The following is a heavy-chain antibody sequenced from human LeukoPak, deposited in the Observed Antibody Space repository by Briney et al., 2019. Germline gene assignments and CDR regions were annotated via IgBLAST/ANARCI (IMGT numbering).Heavy chain of an antibody. D-gene: IGHD2-15*01. J-gene: IGHJ6*02. V-gene: IGHV1-2*06. Sequence: ASVTVSCTASGYTFTVYHIHWVRQAPGQGLEWMGRINPNSGGTNYAQKFQGRVTMTRDTSINTAYMELSSLRSDDTAVYFCARDPYISSGPDGMDVWGQGTTVTVSS. CDR1: GYTFTVYH. CDR2: INPNSGGT. CDR3: ARDPYISSGPDGMDV.